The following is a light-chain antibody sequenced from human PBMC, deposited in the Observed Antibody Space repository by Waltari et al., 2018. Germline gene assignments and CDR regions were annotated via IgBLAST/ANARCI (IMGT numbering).Light chain of an antibody. CDR3: LQYNSYPWT. Sequence: DIQMTQSPSTLSASVGGRLTITCRASQSISSWLAWYQQKPGKGPKLLIYQASSLHSGVSSRFSGSGSGTDFTLTITSLQPDDFASYYCLQYNSYPWTFGQGTKVEVK. J-gene: IGKJ1*01. CDR2: QAS. V-gene: IGKV1-5*03. CDR1: QSISSW.